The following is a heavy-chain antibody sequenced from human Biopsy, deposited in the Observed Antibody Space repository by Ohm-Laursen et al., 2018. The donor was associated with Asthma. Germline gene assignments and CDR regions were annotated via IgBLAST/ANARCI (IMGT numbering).Heavy chain of an antibody. CDR3: ARTFHFLSPYHAEHYQL. J-gene: IGHJ1*01. D-gene: IGHD3-3*02. V-gene: IGHV3-7*01. CDR2: IKHDGTEK. Sequence: SLRLSCAAFGFTFGDYWMSWVRQVPGKGLEWVANIKHDGTEKNHVDSLKGRFTISRDNAKNSLYLQMNSLRAEDTAVYYCARTFHFLSPYHAEHYQLWGQGTLVTVSS. CDR1: GFTFGDYW.